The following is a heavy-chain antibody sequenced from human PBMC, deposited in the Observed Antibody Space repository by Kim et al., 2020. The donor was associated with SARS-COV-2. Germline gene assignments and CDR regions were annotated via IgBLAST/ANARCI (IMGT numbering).Heavy chain of an antibody. J-gene: IGHJ6*02. CDR3: ARVRMVRGVEYYYGMDV. CDR2: IYYSGST. CDR1: GGAVSSGSYY. V-gene: IGHV4-61*01. Sequence: SETLSLTCTVSGGAVSSGSYYWSWIRQPPGKGLEWIGYIYYSGSTNYNPSLKSRVTISVDTSKNQFYLKLSSVTAADTAVYYCARVRMVRGVEYYYGMDVWGQGTTVTVSS. D-gene: IGHD3-10*01.